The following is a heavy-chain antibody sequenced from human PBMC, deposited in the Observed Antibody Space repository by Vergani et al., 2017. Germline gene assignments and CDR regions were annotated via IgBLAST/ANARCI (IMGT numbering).Heavy chain of an antibody. V-gene: IGHV3-66*01. Sequence: EVQLVESGGGLVQPGGSLRLSCAASGFTVSSNYMSWVRQAPGTGLEWVSVIYSGGSTYYADSVKGRFTISRDNSKNTLYLQMNSVRAEDTAVYYCAKVDSSRYWYFDLWGRGTLVTVSS. J-gene: IGHJ2*01. CDR3: AKVDSSRYWYFDL. CDR1: GFTVSSNY. D-gene: IGHD3-22*01. CDR2: IYSGGST.